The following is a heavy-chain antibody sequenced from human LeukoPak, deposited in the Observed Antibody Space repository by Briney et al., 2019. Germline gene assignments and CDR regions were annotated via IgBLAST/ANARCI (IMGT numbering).Heavy chain of an antibody. D-gene: IGHD1-26*01. CDR1: GYTFTGYY. CDR2: INPNSGGT. CDR3: ARGIVGAPTKKDY. J-gene: IGHJ4*02. Sequence: ASAKVSCKASGYTFTGYYMHWVRQAPGQGLEWMGWINPNSGGTNYAQKFQGRVTMTRDTSISTAYMELSRLRSDDTAVYYCARGIVGAPTKKDYWGQGTLVTVSS. V-gene: IGHV1-2*02.